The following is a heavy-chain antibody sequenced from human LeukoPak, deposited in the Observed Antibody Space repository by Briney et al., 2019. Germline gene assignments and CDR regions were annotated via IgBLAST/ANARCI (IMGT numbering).Heavy chain of an antibody. V-gene: IGHV3-7*01. CDR1: RFTFNWYW. Sequence: GGSLRLSCTASRFTFNWYWMSWVRQAPGKGLEWVANIKQDGSETNYVDSVKGRFTMSRDNARNSVFLQMDNLRAEDTAVYYCARADRSYESSGRDAFDISGQGTMVTVSS. CDR2: IKQDGSET. CDR3: ARADRSYESSGRDAFDI. J-gene: IGHJ3*02. D-gene: IGHD3-22*01.